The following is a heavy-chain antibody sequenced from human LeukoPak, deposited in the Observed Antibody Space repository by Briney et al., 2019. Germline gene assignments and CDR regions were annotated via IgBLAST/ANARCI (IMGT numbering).Heavy chain of an antibody. V-gene: IGHV3-74*01. CDR2: INTDGSST. Sequence: GGSLRLSCAASVFTFSSYWMHWVRQAPGKGLVWVSRINTDGSSTSYADSVKGRFTISRDNAKNTLYLQMNSLRAEDTAVYYCARDGEYSYGYGFDYWGQGTLVTVSS. J-gene: IGHJ4*02. D-gene: IGHD5-18*01. CDR3: ARDGEYSYGYGFDY. CDR1: VFTFSSYW.